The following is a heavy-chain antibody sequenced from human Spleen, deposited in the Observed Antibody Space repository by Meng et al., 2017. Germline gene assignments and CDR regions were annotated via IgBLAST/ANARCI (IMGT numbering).Heavy chain of an antibody. D-gene: IGHD3-22*01. CDR1: GFTFSSYA. CDR2: ISYDGSNK. V-gene: IGHV3-30*07. CDR3: AKDTVGDYYDSRTYWYFDL. J-gene: IGHJ2*01. Sequence: GGSLRLSCAASGFTFSSYAMHWVRQTPGKGLEWVAVISYDGSNKYYADSVKGRFTISRDNSKNTLYLQMNSLRAEDTAVYYCAKDTVGDYYDSRTYWYFDLWGRGTLVTVSS.